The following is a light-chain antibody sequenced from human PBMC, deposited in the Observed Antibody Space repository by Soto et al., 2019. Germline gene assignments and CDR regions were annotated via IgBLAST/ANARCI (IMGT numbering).Light chain of an antibody. CDR3: QQSYSTLPIT. Sequence: DIQMTQSPSSLSASVGDRVTITCRASQSISSYLNWYQQKPVKAPKLLIYAASSLQSGVPSRFSGSGSGTAFTLTLSRLQPEAFATYYCQQSYSTLPITFGQGKRLEIQ. J-gene: IGKJ5*01. CDR2: AAS. CDR1: QSISSY. V-gene: IGKV1-39*01.